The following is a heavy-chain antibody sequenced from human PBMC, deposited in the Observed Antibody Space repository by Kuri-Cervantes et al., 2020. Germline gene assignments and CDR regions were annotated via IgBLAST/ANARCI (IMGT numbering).Heavy chain of an antibody. D-gene: IGHD2-15*01. J-gene: IGHJ6*03. CDR2: IYYTGST. CDR3: ARERCSGGTGGNCYFYYYYYMDV. CDR1: GASVSTASYY. Sequence: SETLSLTCTVSGASVSTASYYWSWIRQPPGKGLEWIGYIYYTGSTNYNPTLKSRVTISEDTAKNQFSLKLTSVTAADTAVYYCARERCSGGTGGNCYFYYYYYMDVWGTGTTVTVSS. V-gene: IGHV4-61*01.